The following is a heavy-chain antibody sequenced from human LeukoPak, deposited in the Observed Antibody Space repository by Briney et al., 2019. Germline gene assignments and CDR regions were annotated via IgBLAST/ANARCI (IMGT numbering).Heavy chain of an antibody. V-gene: IGHV1-46*01. CDR1: RFTFSIYY. J-gene: IGHJ4*02. CDR2: NNPSGGST. D-gene: IGHD3-10*01. CDR3: VRGGGFNSGFEY. Sequence: EASVKVSCKASRFTFSIYYMHWVRQAPGQGLEWMGINNPSGGSTTYAQRFQGRVTMTRDTSTSTVYMELRSLRSDDTAVYYCVRGGGFNSGFEYWGQGTLVIVSS.